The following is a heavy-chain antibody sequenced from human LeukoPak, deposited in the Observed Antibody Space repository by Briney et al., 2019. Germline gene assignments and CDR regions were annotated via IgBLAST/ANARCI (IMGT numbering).Heavy chain of an antibody. CDR1: GFTFSSYW. D-gene: IGHD3-22*01. CDR3: ARLRYYDSSGYPSPYYFDY. CDR2: IKQDGSEK. Sequence: PGGSLRRSCAASGFTFSSYWMSWVRQAPGKGLEWVANIKQDGSEKYYVDSVKGRFTISRDNAKNSLYLQMNSLRAEDTAVYYCARLRYYDSSGYPSPYYFDYWGQGTLVTVSS. J-gene: IGHJ4*02. V-gene: IGHV3-7*01.